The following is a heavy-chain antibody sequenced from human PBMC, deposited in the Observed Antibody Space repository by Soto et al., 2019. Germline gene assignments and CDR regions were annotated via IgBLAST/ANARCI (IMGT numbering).Heavy chain of an antibody. V-gene: IGHV3-21*01. D-gene: IGHD6-19*01. Sequence: GSLRLSCAASGFTFSSYSMNWVRQAPGKGLEWVSSISSSSSYIYYADSVKGRFTISRDNAKNSLYLQMNSLIAEDTAVYYCARDLDLGIAVALDIWGQGTMVTVSS. CDR2: ISSSSSYI. J-gene: IGHJ3*02. CDR1: GFTFSSYS. CDR3: ARDLDLGIAVALDI.